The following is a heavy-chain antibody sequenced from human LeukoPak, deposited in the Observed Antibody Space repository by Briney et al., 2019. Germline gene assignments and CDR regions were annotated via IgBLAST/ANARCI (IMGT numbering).Heavy chain of an antibody. CDR3: ARGPSIAARYDAFDI. D-gene: IGHD6-6*01. V-gene: IGHV3-48*02. CDR1: GFTFSSYS. CDR2: ISSSSTI. J-gene: IGHJ3*02. Sequence: GGSLRLSCAASGFTFSSYSMNWVRQAPGKGLEWVSYISSSSTIYYADSVKGRFTISRDNAKNSLYLQMNSLRDEDTAVYYCARGPSIAARYDAFDIWGQGTMVTVSS.